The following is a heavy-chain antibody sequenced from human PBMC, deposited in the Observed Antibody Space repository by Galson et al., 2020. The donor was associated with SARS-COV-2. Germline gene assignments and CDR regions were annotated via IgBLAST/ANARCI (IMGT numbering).Heavy chain of an antibody. CDR3: AKARVPAAVKWFDP. J-gene: IGHJ5*02. V-gene: IGHV3-23*01. CDR2: ITTSGTST. CDR1: GFTFSSYA. Sequence: GESLKISCATSGFTFSSYAMSWVRQAPGRGLEWFSTITTSGTSTYYADSVKGRFTISRDNSKNTLYLQMNSLRAEDTAVYYCAKARVPAAVKWFDPWGQGTLVTVSS. D-gene: IGHD2-2*01.